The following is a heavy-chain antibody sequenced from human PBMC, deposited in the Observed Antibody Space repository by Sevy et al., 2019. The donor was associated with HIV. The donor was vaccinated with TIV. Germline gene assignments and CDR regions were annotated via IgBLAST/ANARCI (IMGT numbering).Heavy chain of an antibody. CDR1: GFTFNNYG. D-gene: IGHD3-16*02. CDR2: ISYDGSNK. J-gene: IGHJ6*02. V-gene: IGHV3-30*18. Sequence: GGSLRLSCAASGFTFNNYGMHWVRQAPGKGLEWVAVISYDGSNKYYADSVKGRFTMSRDNSKNIYLRMNSLRAEDTAVSFCAKAVYRDNYYYSGMDVWGQGTTVTVSS. CDR3: AKAVYRDNYYYSGMDV.